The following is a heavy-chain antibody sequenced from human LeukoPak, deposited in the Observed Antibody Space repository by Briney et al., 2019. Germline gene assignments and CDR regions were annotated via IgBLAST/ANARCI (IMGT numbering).Heavy chain of an antibody. Sequence: GGSLRLSCAASAFTFRSYGMHWVRQAPGKGLEWVAFIRYHGSNKYYADSVKDRFTISRDNSKNTLYLQMNSLRAEDTAVYYCAKKWSGDYDSSGLNDAFDIWSQGTMVTVSS. V-gene: IGHV3-30*02. CDR1: AFTFRSYG. D-gene: IGHD3-22*01. CDR2: IRYHGSNK. J-gene: IGHJ3*02. CDR3: AKKWSGDYDSSGLNDAFDI.